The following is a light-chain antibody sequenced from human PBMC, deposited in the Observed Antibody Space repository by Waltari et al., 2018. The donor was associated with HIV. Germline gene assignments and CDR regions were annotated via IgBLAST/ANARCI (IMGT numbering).Light chain of an antibody. Sequence: AIQMTQSPSSLSASVGDRVSITCRASQGIRNDLGWYQQKPGKAPKLLIYAASSLQSGVPSRFSGSGSGTDFTLTISSLQPEEFATYYCLQDYNYPRTFGQGTKLEIK. CDR3: LQDYNYPRT. V-gene: IGKV1-6*01. CDR2: AAS. CDR1: QGIRND. J-gene: IGKJ2*01.